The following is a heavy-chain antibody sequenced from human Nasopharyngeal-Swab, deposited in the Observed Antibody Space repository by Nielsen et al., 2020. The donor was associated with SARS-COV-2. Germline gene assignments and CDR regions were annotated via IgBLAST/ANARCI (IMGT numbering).Heavy chain of an antibody. J-gene: IGHJ3*02. D-gene: IGHD3-10*01. V-gene: IGHV3-30*18. CDR2: MIYVGGRK. CDR3: AKANSLFWFGQFKNDGFDI. CDR1: GRSFNNYG. Sequence: GESLKIYCAASGRSFNNYGMHWVRQAPDKGLEWVAVMIYVGGRKKYAEFVEGRFTISRDNSKNTLFLQMNSLRPEDTAMYYCAKANSLFWFGQFKNDGFDIWGRGTLVAVSS.